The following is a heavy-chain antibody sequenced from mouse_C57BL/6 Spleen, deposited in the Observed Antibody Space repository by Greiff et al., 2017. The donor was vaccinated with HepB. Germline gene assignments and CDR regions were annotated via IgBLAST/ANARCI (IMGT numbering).Heavy chain of an antibody. V-gene: IGHV1-42*01. D-gene: IGHD1-1*01. J-gene: IGHJ2*01. Sequence: EVKLVESGPELVKPGASVKISCKASGYSFTGYYMNWVKQSPEKSLEWIGEINPSTGGTTYNQKFKAKATLTVDKSSSTAYMQLKSLTSEDSAVYYCATYYYGSSGYFDYWGQGTTLTVSS. CDR1: GYSFTGYY. CDR2: INPSTGGT. CDR3: ATYYYGSSGYFDY.